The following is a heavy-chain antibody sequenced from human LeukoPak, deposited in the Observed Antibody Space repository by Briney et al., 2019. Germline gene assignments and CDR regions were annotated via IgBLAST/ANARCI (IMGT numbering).Heavy chain of an antibody. CDR2: MNPNSGNT. Sequence: AASVKVSCKASGYTFTSYDINWVRQATGQGLEWMGWMNPNSGNTGYAQKFQGRVTMTRDTSTSTVYMELSSLRSEDTAVYYCARDNSSGWYDYWGQGTLVTVSS. J-gene: IGHJ4*02. D-gene: IGHD6-19*01. CDR3: ARDNSSGWYDY. V-gene: IGHV1-8*02. CDR1: GYTFTSYD.